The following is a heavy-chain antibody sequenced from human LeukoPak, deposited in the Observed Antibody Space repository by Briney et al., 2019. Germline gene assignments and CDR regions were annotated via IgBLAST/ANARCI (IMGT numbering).Heavy chain of an antibody. CDR1: GFTFSSYS. CDR3: ARDFGRYYFDY. Sequence: GGSLRLSCAAPGFTFSSYSMNWVRQAPGKGLEWVSSISSRSGYIYYADSVKGRFTISRDNAKNSLYLQMNSLRAEDTAVYYCARDFGRYYFDYWGQGTLVTVSS. V-gene: IGHV3-21*01. J-gene: IGHJ4*02. CDR2: ISSRSGYI. D-gene: IGHD3-10*01.